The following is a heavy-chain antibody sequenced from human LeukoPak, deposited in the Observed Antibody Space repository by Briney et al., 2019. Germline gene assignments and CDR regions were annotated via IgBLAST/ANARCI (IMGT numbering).Heavy chain of an antibody. J-gene: IGHJ4*02. Sequence: ASVKVSCKASGYTFTSYGISWVRQAPGQGLEWMGWISAYNGNTNYAQKFQGRVTNTADESTSTAYMELSSLRSEDTAVYYCAREALNTYYYDSSGYCDYWGQGTLVTVSS. CDR2: ISAYNGNT. V-gene: IGHV1-18*01. CDR3: AREALNTYYYDSSGYCDY. CDR1: GYTFTSYG. D-gene: IGHD3-22*01.